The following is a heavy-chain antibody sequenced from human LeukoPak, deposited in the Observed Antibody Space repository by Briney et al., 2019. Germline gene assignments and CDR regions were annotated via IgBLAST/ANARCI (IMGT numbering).Heavy chain of an antibody. V-gene: IGHV3-11*01. CDR2: ISSSGSAI. Sequence: GGSLRLSCAASGFTFSDYYMSWIRQAPGKGLEWVSYISSSGSAIYYADSVKGRFTISRDNAKNSLYLQMNSLRAEDTAVYYCARDKARGIVAGDAFDIWGQGTMVTVSS. D-gene: IGHD5-12*01. CDR3: ARDKARGIVAGDAFDI. CDR1: GFTFSDYY. J-gene: IGHJ3*02.